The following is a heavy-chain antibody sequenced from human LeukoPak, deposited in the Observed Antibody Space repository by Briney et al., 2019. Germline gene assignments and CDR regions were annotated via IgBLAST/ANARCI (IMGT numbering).Heavy chain of an antibody. CDR2: IYPDDSEI. Sequence: AGESLKISCEASGYLFTSHWIGWVRQMPGKGLQWMGIIYPDDSEIKNSPSFQGQVSISVDKSISTAYLHWSSLKASDTAMYYCARLDSSSYVVAFDIWGQGTMVTVSS. CDR3: ARLDSSSYVVAFDI. V-gene: IGHV5-51*01. CDR1: GYLFTSHW. D-gene: IGHD6-6*01. J-gene: IGHJ3*02.